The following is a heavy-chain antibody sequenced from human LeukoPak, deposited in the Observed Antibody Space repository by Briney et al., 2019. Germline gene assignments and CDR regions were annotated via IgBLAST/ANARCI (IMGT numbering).Heavy chain of an antibody. CDR3: ARVGSSYYYYYGMDV. CDR2: ISSNGGST. V-gene: IGHV3-64*01. CDR1: GFTFSSYA. Sequence: TGGSLRLSCAASGFTFSSYAMHWVRQAPGKGLEYVSAISSNGGSTYYANSVKGRFTISRDNSKNTLYLQMGSLRAEDMAVYYCARVGSSYYYYYGMDVWGQGTTVTVSS. J-gene: IGHJ6*02. D-gene: IGHD2-2*01.